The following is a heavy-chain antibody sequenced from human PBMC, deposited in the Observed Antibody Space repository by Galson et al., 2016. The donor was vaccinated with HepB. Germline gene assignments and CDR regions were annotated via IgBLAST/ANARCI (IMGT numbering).Heavy chain of an antibody. CDR3: ARSGEPS. CDR2: ISGSSEAI. Sequence: SLRLSCAASGFTFSTYAMSWVRQAPGKGLEWVSGISGSSEAIYYADSVKSRFTISRDNSKNALYLQMNSLRAEDTAVYYCARSGEPSWGQGTLVTVSS. J-gene: IGHJ5*02. V-gene: IGHV3-23*01. D-gene: IGHD4-17*01. CDR1: GFTFSTYA.